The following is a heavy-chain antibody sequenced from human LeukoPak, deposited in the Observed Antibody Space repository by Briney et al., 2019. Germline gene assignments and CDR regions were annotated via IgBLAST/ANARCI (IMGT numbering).Heavy chain of an antibody. CDR1: GYSISSGYY. Sequence: SETLSLTCTVSGYSISSGYYWGWIRQPPGKGLEWIGSIYHSGSTYYNPSLKSRVTISVDTSKNQFSLKLSSVTAADTAVYYCARDGGMTTVTKGTNWFDPWGQGTLVTVSS. J-gene: IGHJ5*02. CDR3: ARDGGMTTVTKGTNWFDP. D-gene: IGHD4-17*01. CDR2: IYHSGST. V-gene: IGHV4-38-2*02.